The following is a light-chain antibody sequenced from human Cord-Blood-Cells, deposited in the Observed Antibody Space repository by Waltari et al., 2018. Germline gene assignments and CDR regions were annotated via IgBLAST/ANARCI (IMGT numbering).Light chain of an antibody. CDR3: LLSYSGAYV. CDR2: DTS. V-gene: IGLV7-46*01. Sequence: QAVVPQDRSPNVSPGGPVHLICCPSNSAGTTGHPPYWFQQKPGQAPRTLIYDTSNKHSWTPARFSGSLLGGKAALTLSGAQPEDEAEYYCLLSYSGAYVFGTGTKVTVL. CDR1: NSAGTTGHP. J-gene: IGLJ1*01.